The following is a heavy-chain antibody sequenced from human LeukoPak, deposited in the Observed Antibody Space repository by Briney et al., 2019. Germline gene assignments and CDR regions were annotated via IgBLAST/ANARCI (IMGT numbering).Heavy chain of an antibody. CDR2: INHSGST. D-gene: IGHD2-15*01. V-gene: IGHV4-34*01. CDR1: GGSFSGYY. Sequence: PSETLSLTCAVYGGSFSGYYWSWIRQPPGKGLEWIGGINHSGSTNYNPSLKSRVTISVDTSKNQFSLKLSSVTAADTAVYYCARGYSGAGDYWGQGTLVTVSS. J-gene: IGHJ4*02. CDR3: ARGYSGAGDY.